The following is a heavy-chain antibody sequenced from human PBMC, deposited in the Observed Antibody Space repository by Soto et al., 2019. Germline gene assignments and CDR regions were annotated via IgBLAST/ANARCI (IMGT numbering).Heavy chain of an antibody. CDR3: ATGGEGTVGSGMDV. CDR1: GGSISSDNW. V-gene: IGHV4-4*02. Sequence: QVQLQESGPGLVKPSETLSLTCGVSGGSISSDNWWTWVRQPPGKGLEWIGEIYHNGGSHYNTSLESRANISVEWRKSHFSLKLKYVTAADTAIYYCATGGEGTVGSGMDVWGQGTTVTVSS. J-gene: IGHJ6*02. D-gene: IGHD3-10*01. CDR2: IYHNGGS.